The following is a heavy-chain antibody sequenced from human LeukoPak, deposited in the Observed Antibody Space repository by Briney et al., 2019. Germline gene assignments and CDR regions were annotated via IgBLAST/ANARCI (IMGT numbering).Heavy chain of an antibody. J-gene: IGHJ4*02. V-gene: IGHV3-48*04. Sequence: GGTLRLSCAVSGFTLSNYSMNWVRQAPGKGLEWISYISGSGFTIHYADSVKGRFTISRDNAKNSLYLQMNSLRAEDTAVYYCARCSSGCRWGQGTLVTVSS. CDR3: ARCSSGCR. CDR1: GFTLSNYS. CDR2: ISGSGFTI. D-gene: IGHD6-19*01.